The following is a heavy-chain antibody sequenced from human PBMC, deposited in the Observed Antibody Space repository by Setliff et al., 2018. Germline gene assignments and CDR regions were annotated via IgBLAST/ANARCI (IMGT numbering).Heavy chain of an antibody. Sequence: GSLRLSCAASGFTFSSYAMSWVRQAPGKGLEWVSAISGSGGSTYYADSVKGRFTISRDNSKNTLSLQMSSLRAEDTAVYYCARAFYYDFWTFDYWGQGTLVTVSS. CDR1: GFTFSSYA. D-gene: IGHD3-3*01. J-gene: IGHJ4*02. CDR3: ARAFYYDFWTFDY. V-gene: IGHV3-23*01. CDR2: ISGSGGST.